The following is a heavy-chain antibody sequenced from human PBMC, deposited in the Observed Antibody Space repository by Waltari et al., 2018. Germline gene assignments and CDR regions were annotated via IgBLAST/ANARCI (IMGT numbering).Heavy chain of an antibody. CDR3: TLESHPTLN. V-gene: IGHV3-49*04. Sequence: EVQLVESGGGLVQPGRSLRLSCTASGFTFGDYAMSWVRQAPGKGLEWVGFIRSKAYGGTTEYAASVKGRFTISRDDSKSIAYLQMNSLKTEDTAVYYCTLESHPTLNWGQGTLVTVSS. J-gene: IGHJ4*02. D-gene: IGHD3-3*01. CDR1: GFTFGDYA. CDR2: IRSKAYGGTT.